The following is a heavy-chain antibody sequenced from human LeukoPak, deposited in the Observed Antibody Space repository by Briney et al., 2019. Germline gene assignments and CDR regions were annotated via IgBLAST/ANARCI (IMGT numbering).Heavy chain of an antibody. D-gene: IGHD3-22*01. Sequence: PSETLSLTCAVSGGSISSGGYSWSWIRQPPGRGLEWIGYIYHSGSTNYNPSLKSRVTISVDTSKNQFSLKLSSVTAADTAVYYCARGHYYYDSSGYHDAFDIWGQGTMVTVSS. V-gene: IGHV4-30-2*01. CDR1: GGSISSGGYS. J-gene: IGHJ3*02. CDR3: ARGHYYYDSSGYHDAFDI. CDR2: IYHSGST.